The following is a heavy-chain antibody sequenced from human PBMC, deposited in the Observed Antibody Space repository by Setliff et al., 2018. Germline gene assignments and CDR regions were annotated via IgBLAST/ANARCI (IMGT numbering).Heavy chain of an antibody. Sequence: PSETLSLTCTVSGGSISSGGYYWSWIRQHPGKGLEWIGYIYYSGSTYYNSSLKSLITISVDASKNQFSLKLSSVTAADTAVYYWARARTIFGVIRRKGPYYFDYWGQGTLVTVSS. V-gene: IGHV4-31*01. J-gene: IGHJ4*02. CDR2: IYYSGST. CDR3: ARARTIFGVIRRKGPYYFDY. CDR1: GGSISSGGYY. D-gene: IGHD3-3*01.